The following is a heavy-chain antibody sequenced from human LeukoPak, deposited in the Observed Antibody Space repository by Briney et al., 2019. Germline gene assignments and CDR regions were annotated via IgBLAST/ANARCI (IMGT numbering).Heavy chain of an antibody. J-gene: IGHJ3*02. CDR2: IKQDGSVK. CDR1: GFTFSTFW. V-gene: IGHV3-7*03. CDR3: AATGGSWADAFDI. D-gene: IGHD2-15*01. Sequence: GGSLRLSCAASGFTFSTFWMNWFRQAPGKGLEWVANIKQDGSVKYYVDSVKGRFTISRDSAKNSLYLQMNSLRAEDTAVYYCAATGGSWADAFDIWGQGTMVTVSS.